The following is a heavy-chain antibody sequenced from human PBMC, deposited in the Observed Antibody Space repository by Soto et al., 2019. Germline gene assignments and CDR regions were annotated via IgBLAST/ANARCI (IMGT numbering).Heavy chain of an antibody. J-gene: IGHJ4*02. V-gene: IGHV3-9*01. CDR2: ISWNSGSI. CDR1: GFTFDDYA. D-gene: IGHD5-12*01. Sequence: EVQLVESGGGLVQPGRSLRLSCAASGFTFDDYAMHWVRQAPGKGLEWVSGISWNSGSIGYADSVKGRFTISRDNAKNSLYLQMNSLRAEDTALYYCAKGRDGYNYPGDYWGQGTLVTVSS. CDR3: AKGRDGYNYPGDY.